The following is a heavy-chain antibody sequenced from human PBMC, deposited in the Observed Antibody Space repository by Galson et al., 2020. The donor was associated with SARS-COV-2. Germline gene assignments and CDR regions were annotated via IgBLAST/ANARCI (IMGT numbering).Heavy chain of an antibody. CDR1: GGSVNSGGYY. J-gene: IGHJ4*02. V-gene: IGHV4-31*03. CDR3: AREDSRAFSC. Sequence: ASETLSLTCTVSGGSVNSGGYYWSWIRQHPGKGLEWIGYIYYSGSTYYNPSLKSRVTISLDTSKNQFSLKLTSLTAADTAVYYCAREDSRAFSCWGQGTLVTVSS. D-gene: IGHD3-22*01. CDR2: IYYSGST.